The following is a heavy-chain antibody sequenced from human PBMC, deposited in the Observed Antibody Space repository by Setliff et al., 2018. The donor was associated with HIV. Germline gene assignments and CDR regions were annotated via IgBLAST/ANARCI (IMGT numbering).Heavy chain of an antibody. CDR3: TRDYAYDWNSVMDV. CDR2: IKQDGSET. CDR1: AFTFSRFW. Sequence: SLRLSCAASAFTFSRFWMSWVRQTPGKGLEWVASIKQDGSETYYLDSVRGRFTISRDNDKKSLYLQMNSLRVEDTAVYFCTRDYAYDWNSVMDVWGQGTMVTVSS. D-gene: IGHD1-7*01. V-gene: IGHV3-7*03. J-gene: IGHJ6*02.